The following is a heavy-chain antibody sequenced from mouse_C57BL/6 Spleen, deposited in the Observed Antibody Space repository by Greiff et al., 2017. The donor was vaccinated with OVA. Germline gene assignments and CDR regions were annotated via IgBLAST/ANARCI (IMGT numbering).Heavy chain of an antibody. CDR2: IYPRSGNT. Sequence: VQLQQSGAELARPGGSVKLSCKASGYTFTSYGISWVKQRTGQGLEWIGEIYPRSGNTYYNEKFKGKATLTADKSSSTAYMELRSLTSEDSAVYFCARKYDDYDGDYYAMDYWGQGTSVTVSS. J-gene: IGHJ4*01. CDR1: GYTFTSYG. V-gene: IGHV1-81*01. D-gene: IGHD2-4*01. CDR3: ARKYDDYDGDYYAMDY.